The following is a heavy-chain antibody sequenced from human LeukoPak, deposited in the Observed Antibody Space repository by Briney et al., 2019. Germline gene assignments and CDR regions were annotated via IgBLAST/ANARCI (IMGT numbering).Heavy chain of an antibody. CDR3: ARVSWFGSGETGAFDI. J-gene: IGHJ3*02. D-gene: IGHD1-1*01. V-gene: IGHV3-30*02. Sequence: PGGSLRLSCAASGFTFRSYGMHWVRQAPGKGLEWVAFIRYDGNNKYYADSVKGRFTIFRDNSRNTLYLQMNSLRTEDTAVYYCARVSWFGSGETGAFDIWGQGTMVTVSS. CDR2: IRYDGNNK. CDR1: GFTFRSYG.